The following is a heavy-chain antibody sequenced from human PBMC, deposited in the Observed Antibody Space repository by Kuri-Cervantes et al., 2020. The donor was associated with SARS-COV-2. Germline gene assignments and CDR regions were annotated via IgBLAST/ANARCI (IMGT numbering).Heavy chain of an antibody. D-gene: IGHD5-18*01. CDR1: GGSFSGYY. J-gene: IGHJ4*02. CDR3: ARDNPGYSYGQRVFDY. CDR2: INHSGST. V-gene: IGHV4-34*01. Sequence: GSLRLSCAVYGGSFSGYYWSWIRQPPGKGLEWIGEINHSGSTNYNPSLKSRVTISVDTSKNQFSLKLSSVTAADTAVYYCARDNPGYSYGQRVFDYWGQGTLVTVSS.